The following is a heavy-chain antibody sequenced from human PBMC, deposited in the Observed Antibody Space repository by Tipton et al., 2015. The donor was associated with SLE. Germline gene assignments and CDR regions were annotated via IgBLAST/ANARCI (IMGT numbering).Heavy chain of an antibody. CDR3: AKVPQSSSWYLGFRYYYMDV. CDR1: GFTFSSYA. D-gene: IGHD6-13*01. CDR2: IYSVSSI. J-gene: IGHJ6*03. V-gene: IGHV3-23*03. Sequence: SLRLSCAASGFTFSSYAMTWVRQAPGKGLEWVSVIYSVSSIYYADSVKGRFTVSGDNSMNTLYLQMSSLRAEDTAVYYCAKVPQSSSWYLGFRYYYMDVWGKGTTVTVSS.